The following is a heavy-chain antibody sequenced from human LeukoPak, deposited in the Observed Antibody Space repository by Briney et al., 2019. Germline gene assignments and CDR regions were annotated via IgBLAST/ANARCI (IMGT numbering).Heavy chain of an antibody. V-gene: IGHV3-23*01. J-gene: IGHJ4*02. CDR2: IGGSGTRT. CDR1: GFAFSRND. CDR3: PKYRGFGDRYDS. Sequence: GGSLRLSCAASGFAFSRNDMSWVRQAPGKGLEWVSSIGGSGTRTYYADSVKGRFTISRDTSKNTLYLQMNSLRAEDAAVYYCPKYRGFGDRYDSWGQRTLVTVSS. D-gene: IGHD3-10*01.